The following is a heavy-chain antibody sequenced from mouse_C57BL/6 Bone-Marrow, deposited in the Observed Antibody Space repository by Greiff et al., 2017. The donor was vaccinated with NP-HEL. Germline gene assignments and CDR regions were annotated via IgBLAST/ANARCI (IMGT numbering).Heavy chain of an antibody. CDR1: GFSLTSYG. Sequence: VQLVESGPGLVAPSQSLSITCTVSGFSLTSYGVDWVRQPPGKGLEWLGVIWGGGSTNYNSALMSRLSISKDNSKSQVFLKMNSLRTEDTAVYDGAKHRRGYGYDYAMDYWGQGTSVTVSS. D-gene: IGHD2-2*01. J-gene: IGHJ4*01. CDR2: IWGGGST. V-gene: IGHV2-9*01. CDR3: AKHRRGYGYDYAMDY.